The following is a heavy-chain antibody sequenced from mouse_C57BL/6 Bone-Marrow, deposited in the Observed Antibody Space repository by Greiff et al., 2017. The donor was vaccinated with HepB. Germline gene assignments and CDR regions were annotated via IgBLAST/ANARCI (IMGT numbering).Heavy chain of an antibody. J-gene: IGHJ2*01. Sequence: EVQLQQSGPELVKPGASVKISCKASGYTFTDYYMNWVKQSHGKSLEWIGDINPNNGGTSYNQKFKGKATLTVDKSSSTAYMELRSLTSEDSAVYYSARNFYYFDYRGQGTTLTVSS. V-gene: IGHV1-26*01. CDR3: ARNFYYFDY. CDR1: GYTFTDYY. CDR2: INPNNGGT.